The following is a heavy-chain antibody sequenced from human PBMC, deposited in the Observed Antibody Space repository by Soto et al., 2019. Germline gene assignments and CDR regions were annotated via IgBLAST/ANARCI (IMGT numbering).Heavy chain of an antibody. Sequence: SETLSLTCTVSGGSISSYYWSWIRQPPGKGLEWIGYIYYSGSTNYNPSLKSRVTISVDTSKNQFSLKLSSVTAADTAVYYCARWDYGSGSYEAFDIWGQGTMVTVSS. J-gene: IGHJ3*02. D-gene: IGHD3-10*01. CDR1: GGSISSYY. CDR3: ARWDYGSGSYEAFDI. V-gene: IGHV4-59*01. CDR2: IYYSGST.